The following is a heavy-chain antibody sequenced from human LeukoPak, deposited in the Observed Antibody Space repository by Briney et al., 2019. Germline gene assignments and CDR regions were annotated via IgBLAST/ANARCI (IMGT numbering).Heavy chain of an antibody. J-gene: IGHJ4*02. CDR1: GFTFSSYA. CDR3: AKGLYYDSSLFDY. V-gene: IGHV3-23*01. Sequence: GRSLRLSCAASGFTFSSYAMHWVRQAPGKGLEWVSAISGSGGSTYYADSVKGRFTISRDNSKNTLYLQMNSLRAEDTAVYYCAKGLYYDSSLFDYWGQGTLVTVSS. D-gene: IGHD3-22*01. CDR2: ISGSGGST.